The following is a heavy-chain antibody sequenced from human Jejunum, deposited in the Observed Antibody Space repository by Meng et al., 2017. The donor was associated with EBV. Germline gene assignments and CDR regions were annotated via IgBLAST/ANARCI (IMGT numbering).Heavy chain of an antibody. Sequence: EVQLEESGGGLVQPXGSVRRSCTASGFTFSIYWMHWVRQPPGKGLEWVSHISPDGSGTTYADSVKGRFTISRDNAKNTLYLQMNSLRAEDTAVYYCARVYRTETGPLPWGQGTLGTVAS. CDR1: GFTFSIYW. CDR2: ISPDGSGT. D-gene: IGHD5-12*01. J-gene: IGHJ5*02. V-gene: IGHV3-74*01. CDR3: ARVYRTETGPLP.